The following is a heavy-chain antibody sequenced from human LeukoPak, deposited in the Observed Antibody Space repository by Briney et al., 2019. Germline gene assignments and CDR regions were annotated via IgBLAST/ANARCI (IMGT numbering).Heavy chain of an antibody. CDR3: AKDLADQWFRLPFDC. CDR1: GFTFSNYA. J-gene: IGHJ4*02. CDR2: ISGGGDST. Sequence: PGGSLRLSCAASGFTFSNYAMSWVRQAPGKGLEWVSGISGGGDSTYYADSVKGRFTISRDNSKNTLYLQMSSLRAEDTAVYFCAKDLADQWFRLPFDCWGQGTLVTVSS. D-gene: IGHD3-10*01. V-gene: IGHV3-23*01.